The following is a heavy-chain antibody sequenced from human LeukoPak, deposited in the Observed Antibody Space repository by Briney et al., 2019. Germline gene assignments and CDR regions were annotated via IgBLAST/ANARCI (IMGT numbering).Heavy chain of an antibody. Sequence: GGSLRLSCTVSGFTVSSNSMSWVRQASGKGLEWVSFIYSAGSTHYSDSVKGRFTISIDNSKNTLYLQMNSLRAEDTAVYYCARRAGAYTHPYDYWGQGTLVTVSS. V-gene: IGHV3-53*01. J-gene: IGHJ4*02. CDR2: IYSAGST. CDR3: ARRAGAYTHPYDY. CDR1: GFTVSSNS. D-gene: IGHD3-16*01.